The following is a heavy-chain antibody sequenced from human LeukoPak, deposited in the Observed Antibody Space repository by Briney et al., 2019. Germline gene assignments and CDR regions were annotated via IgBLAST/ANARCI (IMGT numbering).Heavy chain of an antibody. CDR3: TSPVAGY. CDR2: IRSKAYGGTT. D-gene: IGHD6-19*01. Sequence: GGSLRLSCTASGFTFGDYAMSWVGQAPGKGLEWVGFIRSKAYGGTTEYAASVKGRFTISRDDSKSIAYLQMNSLKTEDTAVYYCTSPVAGYWGQGTLVTVSS. CDR1: GFTFGDYA. J-gene: IGHJ4*02. V-gene: IGHV3-49*04.